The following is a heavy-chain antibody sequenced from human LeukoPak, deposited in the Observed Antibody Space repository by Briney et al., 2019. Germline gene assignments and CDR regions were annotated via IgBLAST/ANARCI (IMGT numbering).Heavy chain of an antibody. CDR1: GGSFSNYY. Sequence: SETLSLTCAAYGGSFSNYYCNWIRQPPGKGLEWIGEIHPSGSTNYNPSLESRVTMSLDTSKNQFSLKLNSVTAADTAIYYCARGGDAYKGGNSWGQGTLVTVSS. D-gene: IGHD5-24*01. CDR3: ARGGDAYKGGNS. CDR2: IHPSGST. V-gene: IGHV4-34*01. J-gene: IGHJ4*02.